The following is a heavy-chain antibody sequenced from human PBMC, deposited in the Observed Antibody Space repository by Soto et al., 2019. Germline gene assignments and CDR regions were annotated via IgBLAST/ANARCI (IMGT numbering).Heavy chain of an antibody. CDR3: GKEGGTYGSGSGLWVDP. V-gene: IGHV3-30*18. J-gene: IGHJ5*02. CDR2: ISYDGSNE. Sequence: QVELVESGGGVVQPGRSLRLSCAASGFTINSFAMHWVRQGPGRGLEWVAVISYDGSNEFYVDSVKGRFTISRDNSKNTVFLQMNRLRVEETGVYYLGKEGGTYGSGSGLWVDPLGPGTLGTVSS. CDR1: GFTINSFA. D-gene: IGHD3-10*01.